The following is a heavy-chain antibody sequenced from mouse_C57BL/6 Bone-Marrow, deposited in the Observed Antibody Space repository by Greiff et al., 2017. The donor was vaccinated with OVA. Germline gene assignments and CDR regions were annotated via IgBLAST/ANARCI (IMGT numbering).Heavy chain of an antibody. CDR3: ARVAIYYDYDEGDWYFDV. V-gene: IGHV5-4*03. D-gene: IGHD2-4*01. CDR2: ISDGGSYT. J-gene: IGHJ1*03. CDR1: GFTFSSYA. Sequence: DVMLVESGGGLVKPGGSLKLSCAASGFTFSSYAMSWVRQTPEKRLEWVATISDGGSYTYYPDNVKGRFTISRDNAKNNLYLQMSHLKSEDTAMYYCARVAIYYDYDEGDWYFDVWGTGTTVTVSS.